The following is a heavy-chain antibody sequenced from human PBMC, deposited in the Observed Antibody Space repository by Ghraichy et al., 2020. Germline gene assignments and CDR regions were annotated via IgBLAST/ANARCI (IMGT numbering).Heavy chain of an antibody. Sequence: GGSLRLSCAASGFTFNMYWMSWVRQAPGKGLEWVANIKQDGSEKYYVDSVKGRFTISRDNARNSLYLQMNSLRAEDTAVYYCATTPHDSSGYYYFFEYWGQGNLVTVSS. V-gene: IGHV3-7*01. D-gene: IGHD3-22*01. J-gene: IGHJ4*02. CDR3: ATTPHDSSGYYYFFEY. CDR1: GFTFNMYW. CDR2: IKQDGSEK.